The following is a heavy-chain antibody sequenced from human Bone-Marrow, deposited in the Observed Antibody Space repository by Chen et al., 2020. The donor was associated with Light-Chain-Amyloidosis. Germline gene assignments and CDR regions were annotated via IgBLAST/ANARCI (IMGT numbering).Heavy chain of an antibody. D-gene: IGHD1-7*01. CDR2: IYYSGST. CDR3: ARVKRLELLNFDY. Sequence: QVQLQESGPGLVKPSETLSLTCTVSGGSISSYYWSWIRQPPGKGLEWIGYIYYSGSTNYNPSLKGRVTISVDTSKNQFSLKLSSVTAADTAVYYCARVKRLELLNFDYWGQGTLVTVSS. V-gene: IGHV4-59*01. CDR1: GGSISSYY. J-gene: IGHJ4*02.